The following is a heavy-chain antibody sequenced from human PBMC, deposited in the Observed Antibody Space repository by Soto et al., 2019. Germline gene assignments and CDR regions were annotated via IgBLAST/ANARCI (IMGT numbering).Heavy chain of an antibody. CDR2: IYPGDSDT. V-gene: IGHV5-51*01. J-gene: IGHJ4*02. Sequence: GESLKISCKGSGYIFSNYWIGWVRQMPGKGLEWMGIIYPGDSDTKYSPSFQGQVTISADKSISTAYLQWSGLKASDTAMYFCERRMQQRTGSYDYWGQGTLVTVSS. D-gene: IGHD6-13*01. CDR3: ERRMQQRTGSYDY. CDR1: GYIFSNYW.